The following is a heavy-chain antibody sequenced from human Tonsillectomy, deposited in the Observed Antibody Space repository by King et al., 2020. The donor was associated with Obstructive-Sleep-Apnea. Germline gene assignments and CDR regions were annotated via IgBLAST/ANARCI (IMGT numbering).Heavy chain of an antibody. Sequence: VQLVESGGGLVKPGGSLRLSCAASGFTFSTYSMNWVRQAPGKGLEWGSSISSSSSYIHYADSVKGRFTISRDNAKNSLYLQMNSLRAEDTAVYFCARDLWSGELLSNYSFDYWGQGTLVTVSS. V-gene: IGHV3-21*01. D-gene: IGHD3-10*01. CDR3: ARDLWSGELLSNYSFDY. CDR2: ISSSSSYI. CDR1: GFTFSTYS. J-gene: IGHJ4*02.